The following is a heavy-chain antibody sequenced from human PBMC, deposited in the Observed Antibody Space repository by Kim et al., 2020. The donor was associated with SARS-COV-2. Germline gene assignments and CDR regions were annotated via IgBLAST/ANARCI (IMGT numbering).Heavy chain of an antibody. V-gene: IGHV3-43*01. J-gene: IGHJ6*03. CDR3: AKDISVTTNCYYYYYMDV. D-gene: IGHD1-1*01. Sequence: KGRFTISRDNSKNSLYLQMTSLRTEDTALYYCAKDISVTTNCYYYYYMDVWGKGTTVTVSS.